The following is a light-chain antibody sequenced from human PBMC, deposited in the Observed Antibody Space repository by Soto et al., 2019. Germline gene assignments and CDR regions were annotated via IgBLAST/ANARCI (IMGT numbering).Light chain of an antibody. CDR2: SAS. CDR3: QQFNYSPLT. V-gene: IGKV3-20*01. Sequence: EIVLTQSPGTLSLSPGERATLSCRASQSLRNNYLAWYQQKPGQTPRLLIHSASSRATGIPDRCSGSGSGTDFTLTISRLEAEDVAVYYCQQFNYSPLTFGGGTKVEIK. CDR1: QSLRNNY. J-gene: IGKJ4*01.